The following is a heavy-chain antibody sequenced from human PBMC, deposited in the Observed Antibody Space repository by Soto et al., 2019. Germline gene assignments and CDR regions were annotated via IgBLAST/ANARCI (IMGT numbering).Heavy chain of an antibody. CDR1: GGSISSYY. Sequence: LSLTCTVSGGSISSYYWSWIRQPPGKGLEWIGYIYYSGSTNYNPSLKSRVTISVDTSKNQFSLKLSSVTAADTAVYYCARGEYSGYVVDYWGQGTLVTVSS. V-gene: IGHV4-59*01. D-gene: IGHD5-12*01. CDR3: ARGEYSGYVVDY. CDR2: IYYSGST. J-gene: IGHJ4*02.